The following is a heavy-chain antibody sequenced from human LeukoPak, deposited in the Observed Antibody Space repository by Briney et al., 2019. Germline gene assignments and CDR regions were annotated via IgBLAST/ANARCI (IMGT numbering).Heavy chain of an antibody. D-gene: IGHD1-26*01. CDR3: ARDPGRSPDY. CDR1: GFTFSSYS. J-gene: IGHJ4*02. Sequence: GGSLRLSCAASGFTFSSYSMNWVRQAPGKGLEWVSSISSNSSYIYYADSVKGRFTISRGNSKNTLYLQMGNLRPEDMAVYYCARDPGRSPDYWGQGTLVTVSS. CDR2: ISSNSSYI. V-gene: IGHV3-21*01.